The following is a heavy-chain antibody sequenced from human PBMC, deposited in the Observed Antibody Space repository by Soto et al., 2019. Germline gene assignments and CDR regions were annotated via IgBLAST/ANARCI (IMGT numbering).Heavy chain of an antibody. J-gene: IGHJ4*02. Sequence: EVQLLESGGDLVQPGGSLRLSCAASGFIFSSYPMSWVRHAPGRRLQWLSTISGSGDRAFYADSVRGRFTISRDSSKNTLYLQMNSLGAEDTAIYYCAKESWKNYFENWGQGTLVTVSS. CDR3: AKESWKNYFEN. D-gene: IGHD1-1*01. V-gene: IGHV3-23*01. CDR2: ISGSGDRA. CDR1: GFIFSSYP.